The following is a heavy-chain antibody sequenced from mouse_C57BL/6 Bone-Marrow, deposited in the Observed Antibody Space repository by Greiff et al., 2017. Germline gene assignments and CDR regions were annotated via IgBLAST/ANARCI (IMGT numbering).Heavy chain of an antibody. Sequence: VMLVESGAELVRPGTSVKVSCKASGYAFTNYLIEWVKQRPGQGLEWIGVINPGSGGTNYNEKFKGKATLTADKSSSTAYMQLSSLTSEDSSVYFCARSGYGSFWYFDVWGTGTTVTVSS. V-gene: IGHV1-54*01. CDR2: INPGSGGT. CDR1: GYAFTNYL. J-gene: IGHJ1*03. CDR3: ARSGYGSFWYFDV. D-gene: IGHD1-1*01.